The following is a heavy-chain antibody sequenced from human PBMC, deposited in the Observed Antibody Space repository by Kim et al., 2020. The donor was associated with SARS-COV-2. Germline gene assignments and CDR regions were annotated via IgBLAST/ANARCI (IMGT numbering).Heavy chain of an antibody. J-gene: IGHJ4*02. CDR1: GGSFSGYY. CDR2: INHSGST. CDR3: ARRASSFRVPAGTEFDY. Sequence: SETLSLTCAVYGGSFSGYYWSWIRQPPGKGLEWIGEINHSGSTNYNPSLKSRVTISVDTSKNQFSLKLSSVTAADTAVYYCARRASSFRVPAGTEFDYWGQGTLVTVSS. D-gene: IGHD6-13*01. V-gene: IGHV4-34*01.